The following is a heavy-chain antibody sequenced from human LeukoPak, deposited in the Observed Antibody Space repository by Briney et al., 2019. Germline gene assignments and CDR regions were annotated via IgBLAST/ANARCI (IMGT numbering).Heavy chain of an antibody. D-gene: IGHD2-15*01. Sequence: ASVKVSCKAAGHTYTSYATHGVRQAPGQRLEWMGWINAGNGNTKYSQKFQGRVTITRDTSASTAYMELSSLRSEDTAVYYCARGRMVVAAAPDWFDPWGQGTLVTVSS. J-gene: IGHJ5*02. V-gene: IGHV1-3*01. CDR1: GHTYTSYA. CDR3: ARGRMVVAAAPDWFDP. CDR2: INAGNGNT.